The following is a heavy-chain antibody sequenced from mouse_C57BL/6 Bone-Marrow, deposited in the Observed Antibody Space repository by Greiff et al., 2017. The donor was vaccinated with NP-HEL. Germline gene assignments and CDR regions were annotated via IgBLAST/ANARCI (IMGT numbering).Heavy chain of an antibody. J-gene: IGHJ3*01. V-gene: IGHV5-6*01. Sequence: EVQLVESGGDLVKPAGSLKLSCAASGFTFSSYGMSWVRQTPDKRLEWVATISSGGSYTYYPDSVKGRFTISRDNAKNTLYLQMSSLKSEDTAMYYCARHFSYDSWFAYWGQGTLVTVSA. D-gene: IGHD2-4*01. CDR3: ARHFSYDSWFAY. CDR2: ISSGGSYT. CDR1: GFTFSSYG.